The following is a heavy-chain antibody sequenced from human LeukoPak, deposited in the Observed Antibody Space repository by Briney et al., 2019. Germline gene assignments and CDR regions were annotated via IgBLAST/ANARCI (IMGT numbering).Heavy chain of an antibody. CDR2: ISSSSSYI. J-gene: IGHJ4*02. CDR3: ARVNSARDVDAAMVPYYFDY. D-gene: IGHD5-18*01. CDR1: GFTFSSYS. V-gene: IGHV3-21*01. Sequence: GGSLRLSCAASGFTFSSYSMNWVRQAPGKGLEWVSSISSSSSYIYYADSVKGRFTISRDNAKNSLYLQMNSLRAEDTAVYYCARVNSARDVDAAMVPYYFDYWGQGTLVTVSS.